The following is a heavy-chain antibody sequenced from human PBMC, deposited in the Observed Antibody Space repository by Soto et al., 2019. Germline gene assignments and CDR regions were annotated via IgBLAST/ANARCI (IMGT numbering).Heavy chain of an antibody. CDR3: ASIVDTAVSNSYSAMDX. J-gene: IGHJ6*02. D-gene: IGHD5-18*01. CDR1: GFTFSSYS. V-gene: IGHV3-48*02. CDR2: ISIGSVTI. Sequence: RRLACAASGFTFSSYSMNCVRQAPGKGPEWVAYISIGSVTIYYADSVKVRFTMSRHNSKNSLYLQMNSLRDEDTSVYYCASIVDTAVSNSYSAMDXLGQGTTVTAS.